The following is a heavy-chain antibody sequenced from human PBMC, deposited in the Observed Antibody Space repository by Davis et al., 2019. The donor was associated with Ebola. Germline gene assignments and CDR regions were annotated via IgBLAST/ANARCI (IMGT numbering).Heavy chain of an antibody. V-gene: IGHV7-4-1*02. D-gene: IGHD3-16*02. Sequence: ASVKVSCKASGGTFSSYTISWVRQAPGQGLEWMGWINTNTGNPTYAQAFTGRFVFSLDSSVRTAYLQISSLKAEDTAVYYCAGYREYFDSWGQGTLVTVSS. CDR1: GGTFSSYT. CDR2: INTNTGNP. CDR3: AGYREYFDS. J-gene: IGHJ4*02.